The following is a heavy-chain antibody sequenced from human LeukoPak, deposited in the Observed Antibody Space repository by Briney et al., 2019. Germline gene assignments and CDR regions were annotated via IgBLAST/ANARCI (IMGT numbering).Heavy chain of an antibody. D-gene: IGHD1-7*01. Sequence: GGSLRLSCAASGFTFSSYSMSWVRQAPGKGLEWVSYISTSSRTIYYADSVKGRFTISRDNAKNSLYLQMNGLRADDTAAYYCARGATDTTRWFDPWGQGTLVTVSS. CDR2: ISTSSRTI. J-gene: IGHJ5*02. CDR3: ARGATDTTRWFDP. CDR1: GFTFSSYS. V-gene: IGHV3-48*01.